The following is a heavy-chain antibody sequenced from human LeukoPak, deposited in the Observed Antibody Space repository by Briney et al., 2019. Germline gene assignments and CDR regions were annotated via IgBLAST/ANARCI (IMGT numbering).Heavy chain of an antibody. CDR2: ISSSSSYI. J-gene: IGHJ4*02. CDR1: EFTFSNYG. V-gene: IGHV3-21*01. CDR3: ARDGVGDTWYPYFDY. Sequence: GGSLRLSCAASEFTFSNYGMTWVRQAPGKGLEWVSSISSSSSYIYYADSVKGRFTISRDNAKNSLYLQMNSLRAEDTALYYCARDGVGDTWYPYFDYWGQGTLVTVSS. D-gene: IGHD2-8*01.